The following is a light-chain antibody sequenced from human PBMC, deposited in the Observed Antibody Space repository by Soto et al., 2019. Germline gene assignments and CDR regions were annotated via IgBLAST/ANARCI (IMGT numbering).Light chain of an antibody. Sequence: EIVMTQSPATLSVSPGEGATLFCRASQSIKRNLAWFQQKPGQAPRLLMSAASTRATGIPARLSGSGSGTEFTLTIASLQSEDFAVYYCQQYTYWPLTFGGGTKVDIK. CDR2: AAS. CDR1: QSIKRN. J-gene: IGKJ4*01. V-gene: IGKV3D-15*01. CDR3: QQYTYWPLT.